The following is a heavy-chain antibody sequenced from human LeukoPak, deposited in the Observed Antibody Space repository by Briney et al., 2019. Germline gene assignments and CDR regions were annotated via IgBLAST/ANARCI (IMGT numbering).Heavy chain of an antibody. CDR1: GFTFSSYA. CDR2: ISGSGGST. J-gene: IGHJ3*02. D-gene: IGHD3-3*01. Sequence: GGSLRLSCAASGFTFSSYAMSWVRQAPGKGLEWVSAISGSGGSTDYADSVKGRFTISRDNSKNTLYLQLNSLRAEDTAVYYCAKDPRITIFGAYFGAFDIWGQGTMVTVSS. CDR3: AKDPRITIFGAYFGAFDI. V-gene: IGHV3-23*01.